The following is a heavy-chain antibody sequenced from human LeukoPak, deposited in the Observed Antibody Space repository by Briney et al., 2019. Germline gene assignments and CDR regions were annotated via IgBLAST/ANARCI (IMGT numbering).Heavy chain of an antibody. Sequence: SETLSLTCAVSGGSFSGYYWSWIRQPPGKGLEWSGEINHSGSTNYNPSLKSRVTISVDTSKNQFSLKLSSVTAADTAVYYCARGPLEVAGTFCDYWGQGTLVTVSS. J-gene: IGHJ4*02. CDR3: ARGPLEVAGTFCDY. CDR1: GGSFSGYY. CDR2: INHSGST. V-gene: IGHV4-34*01. D-gene: IGHD6-19*01.